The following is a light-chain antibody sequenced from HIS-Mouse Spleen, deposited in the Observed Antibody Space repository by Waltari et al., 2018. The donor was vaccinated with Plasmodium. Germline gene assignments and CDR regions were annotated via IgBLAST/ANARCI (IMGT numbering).Light chain of an antibody. CDR2: QDS. CDR1: NLAHNY. Sequence: SYELTQPPSVSVSPGPTASITCSGDNLAHNYACWYQQKPGQSPVLVIYQDSKRPAGIPERFSGSNSGNTATLTISGTQAMDEADYYCQAWDSSTVVFGGGTKLTVL. V-gene: IGLV3-1*01. CDR3: QAWDSSTVV. J-gene: IGLJ2*01.